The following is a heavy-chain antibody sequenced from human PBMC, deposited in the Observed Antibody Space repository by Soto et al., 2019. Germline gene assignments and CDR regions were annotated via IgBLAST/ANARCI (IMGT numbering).Heavy chain of an antibody. CDR3: ARGGEPLGYYGLDV. V-gene: IGHV4-61*01. J-gene: IGHJ6*02. CDR2: MYYTGVT. Sequence: SETLSLTCSVSGGSVRSGNHFWNWIRQPPGRGLEWLGYMYYTGVTNYNPSLKSRVSMSVDTSKDQFSLTLTSLTAADTAVYYCARGGEPLGYYGLDVWGQGTTVTVSS. CDR1: GGSVRSGNHF.